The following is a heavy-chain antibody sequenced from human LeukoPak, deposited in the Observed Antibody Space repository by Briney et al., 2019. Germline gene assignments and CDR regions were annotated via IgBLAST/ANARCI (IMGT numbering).Heavy chain of an antibody. CDR2: IRSKANSYAT. J-gene: IGHJ3*01. V-gene: IGHV3-73*01. CDR1: GFTFSGSA. D-gene: IGHD3-22*01. CDR3: TSSGRYYYDSSGYGAAFDL. Sequence: PGGSLRLSCAASGFTFSGSAMHWVRQASGKGLEWVGRIRSKANSYATAYAASVKGRFTISRDDSKNTAYLQMNSLKTEDTAVYYCTSSGRYYYDSSGYGAAFDLWGRGTMVTVSS.